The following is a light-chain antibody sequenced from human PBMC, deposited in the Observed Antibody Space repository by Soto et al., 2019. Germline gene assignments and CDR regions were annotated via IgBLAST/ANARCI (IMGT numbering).Light chain of an antibody. CDR3: PPYSTTLSVFV. Sequence: QAVLTQPPSVSGAPGQRVTISCTGSSSNIGAGYDVHWYQQLPGTAPKLLIYGNSNRPSGVPDRFSGSKSGTSASLAITGPQAEDGANYSPPPYSTTLSVFVLGTGTNLPAL. CDR2: GNS. CDR1: SSNIGAGYD. V-gene: IGLV1-40*01. J-gene: IGLJ1*01.